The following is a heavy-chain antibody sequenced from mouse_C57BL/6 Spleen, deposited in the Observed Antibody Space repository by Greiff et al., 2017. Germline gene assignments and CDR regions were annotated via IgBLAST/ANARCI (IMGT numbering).Heavy chain of an antibody. CDR3: ARRYYGSSLYWYFDV. Sequence: VQLQQSGPELVKPGASVKIPCKASGYTFTDYNMDWVKQSHGKSLEWLGDINPNNGGTIYNQKFKGKATLTVDKSSSTAYMELRSLTSEDTAVYYCARRYYGSSLYWYFDVWGTGTTVTVSS. CDR2: INPNNGGT. V-gene: IGHV1-18*01. D-gene: IGHD1-1*01. CDR1: GYTFTDYN. J-gene: IGHJ1*03.